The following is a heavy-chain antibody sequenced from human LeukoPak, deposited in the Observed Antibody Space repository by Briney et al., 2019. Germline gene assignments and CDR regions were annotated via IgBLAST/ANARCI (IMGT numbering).Heavy chain of an antibody. D-gene: IGHD6-13*01. CDR3: AKEGISAAASY. CDR1: GFTFSNYA. V-gene: IGHV3-23*01. Sequence: GGSLSLSCAASGFTFSNYAMSWVRQAPGKGLEWVSAISGSGGSTYYAYSVKGRFTISRDNSKNTLYLQMNSLRGEDTAIYYCAKEGISAAASYWGQGTLVTVSS. J-gene: IGHJ4*02. CDR2: ISGSGGST.